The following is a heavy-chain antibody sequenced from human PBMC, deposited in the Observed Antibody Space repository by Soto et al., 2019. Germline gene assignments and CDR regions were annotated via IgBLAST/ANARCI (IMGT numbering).Heavy chain of an antibody. CDR2: IYYSGGT. J-gene: IGHJ4*02. CDR1: GGSISSGYF. V-gene: IGHV4-31*03. CDR3: ARFAEEENPKLESWYAFDI. Sequence: SETLSLTCTVSGGSISSGYFWSWIRQHPGKGLEWIGNIYYSGGTYYSPSLEGRVAISVDTSKNHFTLKVSSVTAADTAMYYCARFAEEENPKLESWYAFDIWGQGTLVTVSS. D-gene: IGHD6-13*01.